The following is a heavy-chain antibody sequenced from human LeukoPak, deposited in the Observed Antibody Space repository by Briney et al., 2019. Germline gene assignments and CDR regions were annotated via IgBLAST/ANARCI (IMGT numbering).Heavy chain of an antibody. Sequence: SETLFLTCTVSGGSISSYYWSWIRQPPGKGLEWIGYIYTSGSTNYNPSLKSRVTISVDTSKNQFSLKLSSVTAADTAVYYCARHPNYYYYMDVWGKGTTVTVSS. V-gene: IGHV4-4*09. CDR2: IYTSGST. CDR3: ARHPNYYYYMDV. CDR1: GGSISSYY. J-gene: IGHJ6*03.